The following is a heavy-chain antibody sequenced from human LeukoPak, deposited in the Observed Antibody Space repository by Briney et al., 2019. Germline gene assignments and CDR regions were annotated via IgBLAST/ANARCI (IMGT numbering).Heavy chain of an antibody. V-gene: IGHV4-39*01. CDR1: GDSVSRSDSY. CDR3: ARRRYYDGSGYLE. Sequence: SETLSLTCSVSGDSVSRSDSYWDWIRQPPGKGLEWIGTIYYSGRTYYSPSLKSRVTTSVDPSNNQFSLNLRSVTAADTALYYCARRRYYDGSGYLEWGQGTLLSVSS. J-gene: IGHJ1*01. D-gene: IGHD3-22*01. CDR2: IYYSGRT.